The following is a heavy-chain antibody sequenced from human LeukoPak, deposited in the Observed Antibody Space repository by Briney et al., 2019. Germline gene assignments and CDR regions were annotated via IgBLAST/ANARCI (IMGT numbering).Heavy chain of an antibody. CDR3: SKDRSDSSTWYAGSH. CDR1: GFTFSTYA. Sequence: GGSLRLSCTASGFTFSTYAMSWVRQAPGKGLEWVSGISGSGESTYYADSVKGRFTISRDNSKNTLYVQMNSLRAEDTALYYCSKDRSDSSTWYAGSHWGQGTLVTVSS. V-gene: IGHV3-23*01. D-gene: IGHD6-13*01. J-gene: IGHJ4*02. CDR2: ISGSGEST.